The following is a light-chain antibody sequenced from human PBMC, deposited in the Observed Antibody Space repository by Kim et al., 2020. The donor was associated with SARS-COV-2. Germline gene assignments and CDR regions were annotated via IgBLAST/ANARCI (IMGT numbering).Light chain of an antibody. CDR1: QSVRGNF. J-gene: IGKJ2*01. CDR2: GSA. CDR3: QQYDTSPYT. Sequence: PGKRATVSCRASQSVRGNFLAWYQQRPGQAPRLLIYGSASRATGVPDRFSGSGSETDFTLTVGRLEPEDFAVYYCQQYDTSPYTFGEGTKLEI. V-gene: IGKV3-20*01.